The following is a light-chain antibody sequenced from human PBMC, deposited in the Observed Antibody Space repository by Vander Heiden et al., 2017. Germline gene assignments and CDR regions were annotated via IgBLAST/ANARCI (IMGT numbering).Light chain of an antibody. CDR3: QAWDTNTAV. Sequence: SYELTQPPSVSVSPGQTARITCSGDKLGDKYACWYQQKPGQSPVLVIYQDTKRPSGIPERFSGTNAGSTATLTISGTQALDEADYYCQAWDTNTAVFGGGTKLTVL. J-gene: IGLJ2*01. CDR2: QDT. CDR1: KLGDKY. V-gene: IGLV3-1*01.